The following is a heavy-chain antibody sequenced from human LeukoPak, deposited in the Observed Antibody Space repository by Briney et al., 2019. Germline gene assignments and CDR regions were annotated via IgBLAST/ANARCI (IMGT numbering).Heavy chain of an antibody. D-gene: IGHD2-2*01. V-gene: IGHV3-11*04. J-gene: IGHJ4*02. CDR1: GFTFSDYY. CDR2: ISSSGSTI. Sequence: PGRSLRLSYAASGFTFSDYYMSWIRQAPGKGLEWVSYISSSGSTIYYADSVKGRFTISRDNAKNSLYLQMNSLRAEDTAVYYCARDPAAMYYFDYWGQGTLVTVSS. CDR3: ARDPAAMYYFDY.